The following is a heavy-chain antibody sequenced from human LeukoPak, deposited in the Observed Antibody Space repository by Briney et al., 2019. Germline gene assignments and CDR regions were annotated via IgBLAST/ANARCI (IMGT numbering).Heavy chain of an antibody. CDR3: ANSIAAAGTLAFAY. CDR2: ISGSGGST. V-gene: IGHV3-23*01. D-gene: IGHD6-13*01. CDR1: GFTFSSYA. Sequence: GGSLRLSCAASGFTFSSYAKSWVRQAPGKGLEWVSAISGSGGSTYYADSVKGRFTISRDNSKNTLYLQMNSLRAEDTAVYYCANSIAAAGTLAFAYWGQGTLVTVSS. J-gene: IGHJ4*02.